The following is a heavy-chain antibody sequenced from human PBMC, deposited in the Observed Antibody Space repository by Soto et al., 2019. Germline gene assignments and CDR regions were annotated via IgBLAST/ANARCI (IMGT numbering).Heavy chain of an antibody. V-gene: IGHV3-13*01. CDR2: VGIGGDT. CDR3: ARGPGSPRYYNGMDV. CDR1: GFTLSNHD. J-gene: IGHJ6*02. Sequence: EVQLVESGGGLVQPGGSLRLSCAASGFTLSNHDMYWVRQGKGKGLEWVSAVGIGGDTYYPGSVKGRFTISRQNAKNSLYLQMNNLRDGDTAVYYCARGPGSPRYYNGMDVWGQGTTVSVSS. D-gene: IGHD3-10*01.